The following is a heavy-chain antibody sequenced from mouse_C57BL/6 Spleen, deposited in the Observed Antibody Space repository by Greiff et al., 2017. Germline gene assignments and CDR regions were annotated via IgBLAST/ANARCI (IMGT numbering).Heavy chain of an antibody. CDR2: IYPSDSET. V-gene: IGHV1-61*01. CDR1: GYTFTSYW. Sequence: VQLQQPGAELVRPGSSVKLSCKASGYTFTSYWMDWVKQRPGQGLEWIGNIYPSDSETHYNQKFKDKATLTVDKSSSTAYMQLSSLTSEDSAVYYCARGTTVAAMDYWGQGTSVTVSS. J-gene: IGHJ4*01. D-gene: IGHD1-1*01. CDR3: ARGTTVAAMDY.